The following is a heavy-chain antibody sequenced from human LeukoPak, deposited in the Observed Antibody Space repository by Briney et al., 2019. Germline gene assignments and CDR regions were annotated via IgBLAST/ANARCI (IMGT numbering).Heavy chain of an antibody. V-gene: IGHV3-23*01. CDR1: GFTFSTYA. CDR3: AKGHTDYGTGFDL. Sequence: PGGSLRLSCAASGFTFSTYAMSWVRQAPGKGLEWVSIVSGGGVNTYYVDSVKGRFTISRDNSKNTLFLQMNSLRVDDTAVYYCAKGHTDYGTGFDLWGQGTQVIVSS. CDR2: VSGGGVNT. D-gene: IGHD4-17*01. J-gene: IGHJ4*02.